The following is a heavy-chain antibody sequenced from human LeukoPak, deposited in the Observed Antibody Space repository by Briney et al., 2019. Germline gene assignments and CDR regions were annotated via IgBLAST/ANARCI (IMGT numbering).Heavy chain of an antibody. CDR3: ARGAAAAGEPYYYYYMDV. D-gene: IGHD6-13*01. Sequence: ASVKVSCKASGYTFTSYDINWVRQATGQGLEWMGWMNPNSGNTGYAQKFQGRATMTRNTSISTAYMELSSLRSEDTAVYYCARGAAAAGEPYYYYYMDVWGKGTTVTVSS. CDR2: MNPNSGNT. J-gene: IGHJ6*03. V-gene: IGHV1-8*01. CDR1: GYTFTSYD.